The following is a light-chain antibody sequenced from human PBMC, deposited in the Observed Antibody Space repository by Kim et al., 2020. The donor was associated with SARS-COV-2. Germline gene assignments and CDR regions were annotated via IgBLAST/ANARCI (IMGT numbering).Light chain of an antibody. V-gene: IGKV1-33*01. CDR2: DAS. Sequence: LSASLGDRITITCQASQDSTNYLNWYQHKPGKAPKLLIYDASKLETGVPSRFSGSGSGTHFTFTISSLQPEDIVTYYCHQYDDLIFGGGTKVDIK. CDR1: QDSTNY. J-gene: IGKJ4*01. CDR3: HQYDDLI.